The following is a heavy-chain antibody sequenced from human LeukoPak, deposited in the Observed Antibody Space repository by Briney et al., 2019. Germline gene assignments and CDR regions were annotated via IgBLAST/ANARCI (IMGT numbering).Heavy chain of an antibody. CDR3: AREVYSSSWTYNWFDP. CDR2: ISSSSSYI. D-gene: IGHD6-13*01. Sequence: KTGGSLRLSCAASGFTFSSYSMNWVRQAPGKGLEWVSSISSSSSYIYYANSVKGRFTISRDNAKNSLYLQMNSLRAEDTAVYYCAREVYSSSWTYNWFDPWGQGTLVTVSS. V-gene: IGHV3-21*01. J-gene: IGHJ5*02. CDR1: GFTFSSYS.